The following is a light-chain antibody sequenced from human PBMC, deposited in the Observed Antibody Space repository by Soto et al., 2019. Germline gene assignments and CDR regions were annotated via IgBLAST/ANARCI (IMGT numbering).Light chain of an antibody. Sequence: QSVLTQPASVSGSPGQSITISCTGTSSDVGGYNYVPWYQQHPGKAPKLMIYDVSNRPSGVSNRISGSKSGNTASLTISGLQAEDEADYYCSSYTSSSTLFGTGTKVTVL. CDR2: DVS. CDR3: SSYTSSSTL. V-gene: IGLV2-14*01. CDR1: SSDVGGYNY. J-gene: IGLJ1*01.